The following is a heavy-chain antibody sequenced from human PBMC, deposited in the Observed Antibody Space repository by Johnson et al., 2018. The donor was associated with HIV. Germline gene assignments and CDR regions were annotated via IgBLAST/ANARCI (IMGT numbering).Heavy chain of an antibody. Sequence: VQLVESGGGVVQPGRSLRLSCAASGFTFDDYAMHWVRQAPGKGLEWVSLISWDGGSTYYADCVTGRFTSSRDNSKNSLYLQMNNRRAEGIACYYGARVGWEQAFDIWGQGTLVTCSS. CDR1: GFTFDDYA. CDR3: ARVGWEQAFDI. CDR2: ISWDGGST. D-gene: IGHD1-26*01. J-gene: IGHJ3*02. V-gene: IGHV3-43D*03.